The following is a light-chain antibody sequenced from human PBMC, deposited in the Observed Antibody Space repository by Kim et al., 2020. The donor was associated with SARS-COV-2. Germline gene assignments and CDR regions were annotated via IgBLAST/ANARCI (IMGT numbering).Light chain of an antibody. CDR1: QSVSNY. CDR3: QQRSIWPPLT. CDR2: DAS. V-gene: IGKV3-11*01. J-gene: IGKJ4*01. Sequence: EIVLTQSPATLSLSPGERATLSCRVSQSVSNYLAWYQQKPGQAPRLLIYDASNRATGIPARFSGSGSGTDFTLTISSLEPEDFAVYYCQQRSIWPPLTFGGGTKVDIK.